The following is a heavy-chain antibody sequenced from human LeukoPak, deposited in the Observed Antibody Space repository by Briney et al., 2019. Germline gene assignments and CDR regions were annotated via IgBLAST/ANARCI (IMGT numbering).Heavy chain of an antibody. J-gene: IGHJ5*02. Sequence: QPGGSLRLSCAASGFTFSSYEMNWVRQAPGKGLEWVSHISSSGETESYADFVKGRFTISRDNAKNSLYLQMNSLRAEDTAVYYCARGVRRATNWFDPWGQGTLVTVSS. CDR1: GFTFSSYE. V-gene: IGHV3-48*03. D-gene: IGHD5-12*01. CDR2: ISSSGETE. CDR3: ARGVRRATNWFDP.